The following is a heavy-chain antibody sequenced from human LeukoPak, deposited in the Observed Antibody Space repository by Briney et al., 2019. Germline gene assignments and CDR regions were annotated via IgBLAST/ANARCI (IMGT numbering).Heavy chain of an antibody. CDR2: ISAYNGNT. Sequence: ASVKVSCKASGYTFTSYGISWVRQAPGQGLEWMGWISAYNGNTNYAQKLQGRVTMTTDTSTSTAHMELRSLRSDDTAVYYCARELTGSDAFDIWGQGTMVTVSS. CDR3: ARELTGSDAFDI. J-gene: IGHJ3*02. D-gene: IGHD7-27*01. V-gene: IGHV1-18*01. CDR1: GYTFTSYG.